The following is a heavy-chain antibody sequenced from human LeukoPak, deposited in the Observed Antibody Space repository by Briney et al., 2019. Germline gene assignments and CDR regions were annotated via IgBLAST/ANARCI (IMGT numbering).Heavy chain of an antibody. CDR1: GFTFSSYA. CDR2: ISGSGGST. J-gene: IGHJ4*02. Sequence: HPGGSLTLSCAASGFTFSSYAMSWVRQAPGKGLEWVSAISGSGGSTYYADSVKGRFTISRDNSKNTLYLQMNSLRAEDTAVYYCAKDMFRFYDYIWGSYRRPFDYWGQGTLVTVSS. CDR3: AKDMFRFYDYIWGSYRRPFDY. V-gene: IGHV3-23*01. D-gene: IGHD3-16*02.